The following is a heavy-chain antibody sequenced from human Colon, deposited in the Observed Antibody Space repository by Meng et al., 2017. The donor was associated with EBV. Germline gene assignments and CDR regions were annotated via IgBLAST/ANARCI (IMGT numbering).Heavy chain of an antibody. CDR1: GDSISNNW. D-gene: IGHD4-17*01. V-gene: IGHV4-4*02. CDR3: ARNGDYNPGLY. J-gene: IGHJ4*02. Sequence: QGQRHGSGPGLVKPSWTLSLTCAVSGDSISNNWWSWVRQPPGKGLEWIGEIYHSGTTNYNPSLRSRVTISVDKSKNQFSLQLTSVTAADTAVYYCARNGDYNPGLYWGQGTLVTVSS. CDR2: IYHSGTT.